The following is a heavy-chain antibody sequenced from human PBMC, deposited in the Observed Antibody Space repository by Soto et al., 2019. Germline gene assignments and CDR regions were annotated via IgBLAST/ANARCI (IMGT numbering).Heavy chain of an antibody. CDR2: IYYSGST. Sequence: PXXTLSLTCTVSDGSISSGDYYWSWIRQPPGKGLEWIGYIYYSGSTYYNPSLKSRVTISVDTSKNQFSLKLSSVTAADTAVYYCARTYYYDSSVPSFDYWGQGTLVTVSS. V-gene: IGHV4-30-4*02. D-gene: IGHD3-22*01. CDR3: ARTYYYDSSVPSFDY. CDR1: DGSISSGDYY. J-gene: IGHJ4*02.